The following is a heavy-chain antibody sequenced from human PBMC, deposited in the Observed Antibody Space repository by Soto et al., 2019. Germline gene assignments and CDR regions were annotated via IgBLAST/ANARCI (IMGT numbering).Heavy chain of an antibody. Sequence: GSLRLSCAASGFTFNSYSMNWVRQAPGKGLEWVSSMSRSSRYIYYADSVKGRFTISRDNAKNSVYLQMNSLRAEDTAVYYCARDGGVAATLANYFDYWGQGTLVTVSS. CDR2: MSRSSRYI. D-gene: IGHD2-15*01. J-gene: IGHJ4*02. CDR1: GFTFNSYS. CDR3: ARDGGVAATLANYFDY. V-gene: IGHV3-21*01.